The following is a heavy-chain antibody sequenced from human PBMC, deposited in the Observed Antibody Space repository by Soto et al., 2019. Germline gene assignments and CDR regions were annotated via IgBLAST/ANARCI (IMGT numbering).Heavy chain of an antibody. J-gene: IGHJ4*02. V-gene: IGHV4-30-4*01. CDR2: IYNGGST. CDR1: GGSISTVNYW. Sequence: QVQLQESGPGLVKPSQTLSLTCTVSGGSISTVNYWWSWIRQSPDMGLEWIGHIYNGGSTYNNPSLEXRXPXSXXTSKNQLSLTLSSVSAADTAVYYCARGPSGDKVDSWGQGTLVTVSS. D-gene: IGHD7-27*01. CDR3: ARGPSGDKVDS.